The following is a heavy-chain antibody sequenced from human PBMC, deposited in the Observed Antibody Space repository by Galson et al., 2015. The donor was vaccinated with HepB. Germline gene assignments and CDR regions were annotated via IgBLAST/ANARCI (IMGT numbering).Heavy chain of an antibody. J-gene: IGHJ4*02. V-gene: IGHV4-31*03. CDR1: GVSISSGAYY. D-gene: IGHD3-22*01. Sequence: TLSLTCTVSGVSISSGAYYWSWIRQHPGKGLEWIGCIYYSGSTYYNPSLKSRINISLDRSKNQFSLKMSSVSAADTAVYYCARGSYDSSGDYYREYLDYWGQGILVTVSS. CDR3: ARGSYDSSGDYYREYLDY. CDR2: IYYSGST.